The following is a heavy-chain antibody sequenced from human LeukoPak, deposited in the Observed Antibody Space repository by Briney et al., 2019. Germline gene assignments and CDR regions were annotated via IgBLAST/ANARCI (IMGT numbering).Heavy chain of an antibody. D-gene: IGHD4-4*01. J-gene: IGHJ4*02. V-gene: IGHV4-59*01. CDR1: GGSISSYY. Sequence: SETLSLTCTVSGGSISSYYWSWIRQPPGKGLEWIGYIYYSGSTNYNPSLKSRVTISVDTSKNQFSLKLSSVTAADTAVYYCARGSTYSNYFGYWGQGTLVTVSS. CDR3: ARGSTYSNYFGY. CDR2: IYYSGST.